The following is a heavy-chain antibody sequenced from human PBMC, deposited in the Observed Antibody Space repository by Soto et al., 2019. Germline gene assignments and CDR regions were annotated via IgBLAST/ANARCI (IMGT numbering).Heavy chain of an antibody. CDR3: ARSYSSGWGDY. V-gene: IGHV1-18*04. Sequence: ASVKVSCKTSGYTFATSGISWVRQAPGQGLEWMGWISVYDGKTKYAQKVQSRVTMTTDTSTSTAYMELRGLRSDDTAFYYCARSYSSGWGDYWGQRTLFTVSS. CDR2: ISVYDGKT. D-gene: IGHD6-19*01. CDR1: GYTFATSG. J-gene: IGHJ4*02.